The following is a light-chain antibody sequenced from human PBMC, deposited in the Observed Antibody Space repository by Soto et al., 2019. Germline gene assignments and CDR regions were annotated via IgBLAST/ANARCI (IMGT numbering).Light chain of an antibody. CDR2: GAS. Sequence: EIVMTQSPATLSVSPGERATLSCRASQSVSSNLAWYQQKPGQAPRLLISGASTRATDIPVRFSGSGSGTEFTLTISSLQSEDFAVYYCQQYNTWPKTFGQGTKVDNK. V-gene: IGKV3-15*01. J-gene: IGKJ1*01. CDR3: QQYNTWPKT. CDR1: QSVSSN.